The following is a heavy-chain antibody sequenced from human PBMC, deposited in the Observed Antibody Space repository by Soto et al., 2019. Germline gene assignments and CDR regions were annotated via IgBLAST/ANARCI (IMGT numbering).Heavy chain of an antibody. CDR1: GFTFTSYA. Sequence: QVQLVESGGGVVQPGRSLRLSCAASGFTFTSYAMHWVRQAPGKGLEWVAVISYDRSNKYYADSVKGRFTISRDNSKNTLYLQMNSLRAEDTAVYYCARGRQQLGYYYYGMAVWGQGTTVTVSS. CDR2: ISYDRSNK. J-gene: IGHJ6*02. CDR3: ARGRQQLGYYYYGMAV. V-gene: IGHV3-30-3*01. D-gene: IGHD6-13*01.